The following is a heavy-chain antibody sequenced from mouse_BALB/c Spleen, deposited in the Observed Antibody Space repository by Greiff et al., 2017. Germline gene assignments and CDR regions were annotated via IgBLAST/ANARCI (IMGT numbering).Heavy chain of an antibody. CDR2: ISSGGSYT. J-gene: IGHJ2*01. D-gene: IGHD1-1*01. V-gene: IGHV5-6-4*01. Sequence: DVMLVESGGGLVQPGGSRKLSCAASGFTFSSYTMSWVRQTPEKRLEWVATISSGGSYTYYPDSVKGRFTISRDNAKNTLYLQMSSLKSEDTAMYYCTRAGTVAFDYWGQGTTLTVSS. CDR1: GFTFSSYT. CDR3: TRAGTVAFDY.